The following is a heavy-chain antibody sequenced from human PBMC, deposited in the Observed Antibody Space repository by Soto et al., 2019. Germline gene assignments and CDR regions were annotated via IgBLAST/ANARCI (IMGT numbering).Heavy chain of an antibody. CDR2: IYHSGST. V-gene: IGHV4-4*02. Sequence: QVQLQESGPGLVKPSGTLSLTCAVSGGSISSSNWWSWVRHPPGKGLEWIGEIYHSGSTNYNPSLKSRVTISVDKSKNQFSLKLSSVTAADTAVYYCARRHGSGSKPSHHLYNWFDPWGQGTLVTVSS. CDR1: GGSISSSNW. D-gene: IGHD3-10*01. J-gene: IGHJ5*02. CDR3: ARRHGSGSKPSHHLYNWFDP.